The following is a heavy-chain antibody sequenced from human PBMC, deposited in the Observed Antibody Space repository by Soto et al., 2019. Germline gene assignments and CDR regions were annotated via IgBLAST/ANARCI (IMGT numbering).Heavy chain of an antibody. Sequence: LRLSCAASGFTFSSYAMSWVRQAPGKGLEWVSTISGTGGNTYYGQSVKGRFTISRDNSKNTVYVQMNSLRAEDTAVYYCAKIFVAEAATPFFDYWGQGALVTVSS. CDR1: GFTFSSYA. J-gene: IGHJ4*02. D-gene: IGHD2-15*01. CDR2: ISGTGGNT. V-gene: IGHV3-23*01. CDR3: AKIFVAEAATPFFDY.